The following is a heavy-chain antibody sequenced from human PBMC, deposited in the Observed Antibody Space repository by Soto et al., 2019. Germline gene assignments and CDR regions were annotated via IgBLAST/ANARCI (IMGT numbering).Heavy chain of an antibody. J-gene: IGHJ3*02. Sequence: QVQLVQSGAEVKKPGASVKVSCKASGYTFTSYGISWVRQAPGQGLEWMGWISAYNGNTNYAQKLQGRVTMTTDTSTSTAYMELRSLRSDDTAVYYCARRRAYYDFWSGYLDPFDIWGQGTMVTVSS. V-gene: IGHV1-18*01. CDR2: ISAYNGNT. CDR3: ARRRAYYDFWSGYLDPFDI. D-gene: IGHD3-3*01. CDR1: GYTFTSYG.